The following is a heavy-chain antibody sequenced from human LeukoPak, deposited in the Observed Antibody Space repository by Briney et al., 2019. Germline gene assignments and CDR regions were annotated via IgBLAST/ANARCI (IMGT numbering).Heavy chain of an antibody. CDR2: INAGNGNT. CDR1: GYTFTSYA. Sequence: ASVKVSCKASGYTFTSYAMHWVRQAPGQRLEWMGWINAGNGNTKYSQKFQGRVTITRDTSASTAYMELSSLRSEDTAVYYCARDSRRFPSGSGTLSYFDYWGQGTLVAVSS. CDR3: ARDSRRFPSGSGTLSYFDY. D-gene: IGHD3-10*01. V-gene: IGHV1-3*01. J-gene: IGHJ4*02.